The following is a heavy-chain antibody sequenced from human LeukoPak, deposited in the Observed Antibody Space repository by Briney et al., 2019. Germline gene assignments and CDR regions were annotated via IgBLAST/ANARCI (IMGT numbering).Heavy chain of an antibody. J-gene: IGHJ6*03. CDR2: IYTSGST. Sequence: SETLSLTCTVSGGSISSYYWSWIRQPAGKGLECIGRIYTSGSTNYNPSLKSRVTMSVDTSKNQFSLKLSSVTAADTAVYYCARDLPYYYGSGSTQDYYYMDVWGKGTTVTVSS. CDR3: ARDLPYYYGSGSTQDYYYMDV. V-gene: IGHV4-4*07. D-gene: IGHD3-10*01. CDR1: GGSISSYY.